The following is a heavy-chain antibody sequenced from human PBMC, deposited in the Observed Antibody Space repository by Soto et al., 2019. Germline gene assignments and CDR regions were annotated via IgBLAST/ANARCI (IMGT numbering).Heavy chain of an antibody. V-gene: IGHV4-34*01. Sequence: QVQLQQWGAGLLKPSETLSLTCAVYGGSFSGYYWSWIRQLPGKGLEWIGEINHSGSTNYNPSLKSRVTISVDTSKSQFSLKLSSVTAADTAVSYCAGVVTPPAMFTDEQRYYYYGMDVWGQGTTGTVSS. J-gene: IGHJ6*02. D-gene: IGHD5-18*01. CDR1: GGSFSGYY. CDR2: INHSGST. CDR3: AGVVTPPAMFTDEQRYYYYGMDV.